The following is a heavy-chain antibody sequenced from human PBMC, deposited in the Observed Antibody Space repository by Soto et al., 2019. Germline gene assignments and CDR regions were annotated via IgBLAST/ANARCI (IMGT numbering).Heavy chain of an antibody. CDR1: GYTFTSYA. D-gene: IGHD3-3*01. CDR2: INAGNGNT. Sequence: GASVKVSCKASGYTFTSYAMHWVRQAPGQRLEWMGWINAGNGNTKYSQKFQGRVTITRDTSASTAYMELSSLRSEDTAVYYCARDAYYDFWSGYSIHFSVTGYYYGMDVWGQGTTVTVSS. V-gene: IGHV1-3*01. J-gene: IGHJ6*02. CDR3: ARDAYYDFWSGYSIHFSVTGYYYGMDV.